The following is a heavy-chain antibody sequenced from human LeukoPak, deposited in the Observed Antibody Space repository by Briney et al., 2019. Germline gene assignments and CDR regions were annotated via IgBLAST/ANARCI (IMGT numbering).Heavy chain of an antibody. J-gene: IGHJ4*02. CDR3: ARFSSSWYWYFDY. Sequence: HGASVKVSCKASGYTFTSYGISWVRQAPGQGLEWMGWISAYNGNTNYAQKLQGRVTMTRDTSISTAYMELSNLRSEDTAVYYCARFSSSWYWYFDYWGQGTLVTVSS. CDR1: GYTFTSYG. D-gene: IGHD6-13*01. CDR2: ISAYNGNT. V-gene: IGHV1-18*01.